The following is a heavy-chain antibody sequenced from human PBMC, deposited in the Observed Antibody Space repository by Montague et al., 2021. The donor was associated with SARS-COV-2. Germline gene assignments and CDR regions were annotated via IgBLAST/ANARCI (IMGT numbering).Heavy chain of an antibody. J-gene: IGHJ4*02. Sequence: LTCTVSGDSMNNYYWSWIRQPPGKGLEWIGYINYSGSTHYNPSLQSRVTLSKDTSKNQFSLRLTSVTAADTAMYFCARAPIYRSSWYAYFDYWGQGTLVTASS. CDR3: ARAPIYRSSWYAYFDY. D-gene: IGHD6-13*01. CDR2: INYSGST. CDR1: GDSMNNYY. V-gene: IGHV4-59*01.